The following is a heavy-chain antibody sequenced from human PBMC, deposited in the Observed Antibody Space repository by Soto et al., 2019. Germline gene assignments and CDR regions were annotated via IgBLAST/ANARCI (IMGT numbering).Heavy chain of an antibody. V-gene: IGHV3-48*02. CDR1: GFIFNSYS. Sequence: EVQLVESGGGLAQPGGSLRLSCAASGFIFNSYSMNWVRQAPEKGLQWISYISSSSSTIHYADSVKGRFTISRDNAKNSLYLQMDSLRDEDTAVYYCARGDVKDYWGRGTLVTVSS. D-gene: IGHD2-21*02. J-gene: IGHJ4*02. CDR3: ARGDVKDY. CDR2: ISSSSSTI.